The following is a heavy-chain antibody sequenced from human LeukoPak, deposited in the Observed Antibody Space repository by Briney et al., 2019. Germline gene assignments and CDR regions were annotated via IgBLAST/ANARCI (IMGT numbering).Heavy chain of an antibody. D-gene: IGHD1-1*01. V-gene: IGHV4-4*02. CDR1: GGSISSSNW. CDR2: IYYSGST. J-gene: IGHJ4*02. Sequence: PSGTLSLTCAVSGGSISSSNWWSWVRQPPGKGLEWIGSIYYSGSTYYNPSLKSRVTISVDTSKNQFSLRLSSVTAADTAVYYCARPNWNDLHFDYWGQGTLVTVSS. CDR3: ARPNWNDLHFDY.